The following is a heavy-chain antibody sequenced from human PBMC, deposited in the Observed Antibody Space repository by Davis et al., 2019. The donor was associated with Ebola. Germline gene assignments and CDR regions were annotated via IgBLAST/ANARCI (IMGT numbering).Heavy chain of an antibody. J-gene: IGHJ4*02. D-gene: IGHD1-26*01. Sequence: PSETLSLTCTVSGVSITNYYWSWIRQPAGKGLEWIGRIDNSGSTSYNPSLKSRLSMSLDTSKNLFSLKMSSVTAADTAVYYCARSSSGSYDDYWGQGTLVTVSS. V-gene: IGHV4-4*07. CDR2: IDNSGST. CDR1: GVSITNYY. CDR3: ARSSSGSYDDY.